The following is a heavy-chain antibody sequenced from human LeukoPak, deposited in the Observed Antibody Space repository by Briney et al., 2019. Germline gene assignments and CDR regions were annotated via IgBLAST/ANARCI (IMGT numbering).Heavy chain of an antibody. Sequence: NPSETLSLTCTVSGGSISSGSYYWSWIRQPPGKGLEWIGYIYHSGSTYYNPSLKSRVTMSVDRSKNQFSLKLSPVTAADTAVYYCARDLYCSSSSCDAFDIWGQGTMVTVSS. CDR1: GGSISSGSYY. V-gene: IGHV4-30-2*01. J-gene: IGHJ3*02. CDR3: ARDLYCSSSSCDAFDI. D-gene: IGHD2-2*01. CDR2: IYHSGST.